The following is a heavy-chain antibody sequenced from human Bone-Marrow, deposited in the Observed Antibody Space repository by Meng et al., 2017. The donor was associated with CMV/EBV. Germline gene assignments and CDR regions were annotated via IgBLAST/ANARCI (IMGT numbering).Heavy chain of an antibody. V-gene: IGHV1-18*01. D-gene: IGHD3-16*01. CDR2: ISAYNGNT. CDR3: AKLGRVGSSPQYNWFDS. Sequence: ASVKVSCKASGYTFTSYGISWVRQAPGQGLEWMGWISAYNGNTNYAQKLQGRVTMTTDTSTSTAYMELRSLKSDDTAVYYCAKLGRVGSSPQYNWFDSWGQGTLVTVSS. J-gene: IGHJ5*01. CDR1: GYTFTSYG.